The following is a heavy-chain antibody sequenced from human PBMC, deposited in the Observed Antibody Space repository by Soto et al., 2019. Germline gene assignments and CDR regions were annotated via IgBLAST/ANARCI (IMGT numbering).Heavy chain of an antibody. CDR3: ARHLNYNYFDY. J-gene: IGHJ4*02. CDR1: GASISSYY. D-gene: IGHD3-10*01. CDR2: IYHSGTT. Sequence: SETLSLTCSVSGASISSYYWSWIRQPPGKGLEWLGYIYHSGTTSYNPSLQSRVTISLDTSKNQFPLKLTSATAADTAVYYCARHLNYNYFDYWGQGTLVTVSS. V-gene: IGHV4-59*01.